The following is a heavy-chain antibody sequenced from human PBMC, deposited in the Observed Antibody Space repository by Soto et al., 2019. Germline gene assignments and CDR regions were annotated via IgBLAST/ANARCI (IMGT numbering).Heavy chain of an antibody. D-gene: IGHD3-16*01. CDR3: ARGLSAFDP. J-gene: IGHJ5*02. CDR1: GGSMSNYF. Sequence: PSETLSLTCAVSGGSMSNYFWSWIRQPAGKGLEWIGRIYSSGSTNYNPSLKSRVTMSVDTSKNQFSLRLNSMTAAETAVYYCARGLSAFDPWGQGTLVTVSS. V-gene: IGHV4-4*07. CDR2: IYSSGST.